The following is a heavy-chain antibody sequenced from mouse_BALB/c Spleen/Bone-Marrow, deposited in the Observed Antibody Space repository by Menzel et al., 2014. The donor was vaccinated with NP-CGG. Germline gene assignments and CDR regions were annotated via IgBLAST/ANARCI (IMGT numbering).Heavy chain of an antibody. D-gene: IGHD2-4*01. CDR3: AREGFYYDKAY. V-gene: IGHV2-9*02. J-gene: IGHJ3*01. CDR2: IWAGGST. CDR1: GFSLTTYG. Sequence: QVHVKQSGPGLVAPSQSLSITCTVSGFSLTTYGVHWVRQPPGKGLEWLGLIWAGGSTNYNSALMSRLSISKDNSKSQVFLKMNSLQTDDAAMYYCAREGFYYDKAYWGQGTLVTVSA.